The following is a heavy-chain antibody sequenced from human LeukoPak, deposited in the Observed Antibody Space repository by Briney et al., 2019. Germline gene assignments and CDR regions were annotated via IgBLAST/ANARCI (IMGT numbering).Heavy chain of an antibody. CDR3: AREASSNYHVFDS. V-gene: IGHV3-11*04. J-gene: IGHJ4*02. D-gene: IGHD6-13*01. Sequence: GGSLRLSCEASGFSLSSYFISWIRQAPGKGLEWISYITNTGRSTNYADAVKGRFTISRDNGKQSVYLEMTDLRAEDTAVYYCAREASSNYHVFDSWGQGTLVIVSS. CDR2: ITNTGRST. CDR1: GFSLSSYF.